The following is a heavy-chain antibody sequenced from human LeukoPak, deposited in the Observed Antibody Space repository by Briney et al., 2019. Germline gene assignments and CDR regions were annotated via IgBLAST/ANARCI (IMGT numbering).Heavy chain of an antibody. J-gene: IGHJ4*02. D-gene: IGHD3-9*01. CDR2: ISSSGSTI. CDR1: GFTFSSYE. Sequence: GGSLRLSCAASGFTFSSYEMNWVRQAPGKGLEWVSYISSSGSTIYYADSVKGRFTISRDNAKNSLYLQMNSLRAEDTAVYYCAGDSHPLRYFAPEFDYWGQGTLVTVSS. CDR3: AGDSHPLRYFAPEFDY. V-gene: IGHV3-48*03.